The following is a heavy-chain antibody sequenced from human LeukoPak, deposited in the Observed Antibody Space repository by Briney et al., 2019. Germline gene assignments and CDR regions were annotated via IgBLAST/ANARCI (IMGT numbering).Heavy chain of an antibody. CDR2: IYSSGST. CDR1: GDSISSSGYY. J-gene: IGHJ3*02. CDR3: ARQVWYYDRSTFDI. D-gene: IGHD3-22*01. V-gene: IGHV4-39*01. Sequence: PSETLSLTCTVSGDSISSSGYYWGWIRPPPGKGLEWIGSIYSSGSTYYNPSLKSRVTISLDTSKNQFSLKLSSVTAADTAVYYFARQVWYYDRSTFDIWGQGTMVTVSS.